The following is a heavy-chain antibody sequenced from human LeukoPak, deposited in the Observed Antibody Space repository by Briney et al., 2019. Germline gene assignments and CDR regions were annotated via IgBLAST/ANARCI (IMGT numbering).Heavy chain of an antibody. V-gene: IGHV3-74*01. CDR1: GFTFSDTW. J-gene: IGHJ4*02. CDR2: IRSDGSDT. CDR3: AQDLSYIGLDN. D-gene: IGHD2-15*01. Sequence: GGSLRLSCAASGFTFSDTWMHWVRQAPGKGLVWVSRIRSDGSDTRYAESVKGRFTISRDNAKNSLYLQMNSLRAEDTAVYYCAQDLSYIGLDNWGQGTLVTVSS.